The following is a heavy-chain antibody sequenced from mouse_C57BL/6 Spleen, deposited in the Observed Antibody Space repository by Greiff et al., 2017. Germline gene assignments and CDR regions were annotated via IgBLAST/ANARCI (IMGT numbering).Heavy chain of an antibody. J-gene: IGHJ4*01. Sequence: VQLQQSGPELVKPGASVKISCKASGYSFTGYYMNWVKQSPEKSLEWIGEINPSTGGTTYNQKFKAKATLTVDKSSSTAYMQLKSLTSEDSAVYYCARRGYDGYYVLMDYWGQGTSVTVSS. CDR3: ARRGYDGYYVLMDY. CDR2: INPSTGGT. CDR1: GYSFTGYY. V-gene: IGHV1-42*01. D-gene: IGHD2-3*01.